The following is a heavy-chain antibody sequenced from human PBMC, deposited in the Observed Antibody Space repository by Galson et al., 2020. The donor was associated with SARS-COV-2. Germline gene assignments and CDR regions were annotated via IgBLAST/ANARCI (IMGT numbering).Heavy chain of an antibody. D-gene: IGHD4-17*01. CDR3: ARANGDYAPGHYGMDV. Sequence: SETLSLTCTVSGGSISSGSYYWSWIRQPAGKGLEWIGRIYTSGSTNYNPSLKSRVTISVDTSKNQFSLKLSSVTAADTAVYYCARANGDYAPGHYGMDVWGQGTTVTVSS. V-gene: IGHV4-61*02. CDR2: IYTSGST. CDR1: GGSISSGSYY. J-gene: IGHJ6*02.